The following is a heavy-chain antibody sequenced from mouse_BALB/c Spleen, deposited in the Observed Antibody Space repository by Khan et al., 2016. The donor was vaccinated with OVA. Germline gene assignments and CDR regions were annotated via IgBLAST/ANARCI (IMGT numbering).Heavy chain of an antibody. Sequence: EVQLQESGPGLVKPSQSLSLTCTVTGYSITSDYAWNWIRQFPGNKLEWMGYISYSGDTAYNPSLKSRISITRDTSKNQFFLPLNSLTTEATATFSCASMILYYEGRNFEGYYFDYWGQGTTLTVSS. CDR2: ISYSGDT. CDR3: ASMILYYEGRNFEGYYFDY. J-gene: IGHJ2*01. CDR1: GYSITSDYA. D-gene: IGHD1-1*01. V-gene: IGHV3-2*02.